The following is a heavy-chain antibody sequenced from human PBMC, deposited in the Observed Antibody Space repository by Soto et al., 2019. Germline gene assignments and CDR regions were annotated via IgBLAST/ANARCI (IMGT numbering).Heavy chain of an antibody. J-gene: IGHJ6*02. CDR2: IDYSCGT. V-gene: IGHV4-30-4*01. Sequence: SETLSLTCTVSGGSISSGAYYWSWIRQPPGKGLEWIGYIDYSCGTYYNPSLKSRVTISVDPSKNLFSLKLSSVTAATTAVYYFDRHPWWLGKVFYYLYGMDVWGRGTRDTVSS. D-gene: IGHD6-19*01. CDR1: GGSISSGAYY. CDR3: DRHPWWLGKVFYYLYGMDV.